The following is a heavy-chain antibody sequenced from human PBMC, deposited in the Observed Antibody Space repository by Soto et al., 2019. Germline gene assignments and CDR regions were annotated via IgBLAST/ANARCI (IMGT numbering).Heavy chain of an antibody. CDR1: GFTFSSYS. V-gene: IGHV3-21*01. CDR2: ISSSSSYI. Sequence: EVQLVESGGGLVKPGGSLRLSCAASGFTFSSYSMNWVRQAPGKGLEWVSSISSSSSYIYYADSVKGRFTISRDNAKNSLYLQMNSLRAEDTAVYYCARVDDYYDSSGYSYFHAFGIWGQGTMVTVSS. CDR3: ARVDDYYDSSGYSYFHAFGI. D-gene: IGHD3-22*01. J-gene: IGHJ3*02.